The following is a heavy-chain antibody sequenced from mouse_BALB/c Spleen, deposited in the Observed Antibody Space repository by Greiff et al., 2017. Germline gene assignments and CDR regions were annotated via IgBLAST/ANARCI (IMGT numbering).Heavy chain of an antibody. D-gene: IGHD2-3*01. CDR1: GYTFTSYY. CDR2: INPSNGGT. Sequence: QVQLQQSGAELVKPGASVKLSCKASGYTFTSYYMYWVKQRPGQGLEWIGEINPSNGGTNFNEKFKSKATLTVDKSSSTAYMQLSSLTSEDSAVYYCTRSGDGYYAWFAYWGQGTLVTVSA. V-gene: IGHV1S81*02. J-gene: IGHJ3*01. CDR3: TRSGDGYYAWFAY.